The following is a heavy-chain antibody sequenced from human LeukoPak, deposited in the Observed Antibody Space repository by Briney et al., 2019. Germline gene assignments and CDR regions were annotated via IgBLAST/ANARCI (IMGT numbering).Heavy chain of an antibody. Sequence: GGSLRLSCAASGFTIDDYWMSWVRQAPGKGLEWVANIKEDVSAKYYVDSVKGRFTISRDNAKNSLYLQMSRLRAEDTAVYYCARVGVAGFDYWGQGILVTVSS. CDR1: GFTIDDYW. J-gene: IGHJ4*02. D-gene: IGHD3-3*01. CDR2: IKEDVSAK. CDR3: ARVGVAGFDY. V-gene: IGHV3-7*03.